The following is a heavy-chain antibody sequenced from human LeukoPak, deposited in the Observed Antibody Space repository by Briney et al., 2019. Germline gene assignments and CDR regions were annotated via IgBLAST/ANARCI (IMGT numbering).Heavy chain of an antibody. CDR1: GGSFSGYY. D-gene: IGHD6-13*01. J-gene: IGHJ4*02. V-gene: IGHV4-34*01. CDR3: ARAAAGTFRYFDY. Sequence: SETLSLTCAVYGGSFSGYYWSWIRQPPGKGLEWIGEINHSGSTNYNPSLKSRVTISVDTSKNQFSLKLSSVTAADTAVYYCARAAAGTFRYFDYWGQGTLVTVSS. CDR2: INHSGST.